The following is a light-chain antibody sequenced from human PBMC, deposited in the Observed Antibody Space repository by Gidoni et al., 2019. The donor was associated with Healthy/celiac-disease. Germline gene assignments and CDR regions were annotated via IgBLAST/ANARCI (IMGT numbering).Light chain of an antibody. J-gene: IGKJ1*01. Sequence: DIQMTQSPSSLSASVGDRVTITCRASQSISSYLNWYQQKPGKAPKLLIYAASSLQSGVPSRFSGSGSGTDFTLTISSPQPEDFATYYCQQRVTFGQGTKVEIK. CDR2: AAS. V-gene: IGKV1-39*01. CDR3: QQRVT. CDR1: QSISSY.